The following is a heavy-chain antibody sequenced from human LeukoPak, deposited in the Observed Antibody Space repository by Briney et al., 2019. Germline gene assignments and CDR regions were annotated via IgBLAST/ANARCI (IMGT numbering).Heavy chain of an antibody. CDR1: GFTFSSYA. V-gene: IGHV3-23*01. CDR3: AKETSDFWSGSYYFDY. J-gene: IGHJ4*02. Sequence: LPGGSLRLSCAASGFTFSSYAMSWVRQAPGKGLEWVSAISGSGGSTYYADSVKGRFTISRDNSKNTLYLQMNSLRAEDTAVYYCAKETSDFWSGSYYFDYWGQGTLVTVSS. CDR2: ISGSGGST. D-gene: IGHD3-3*01.